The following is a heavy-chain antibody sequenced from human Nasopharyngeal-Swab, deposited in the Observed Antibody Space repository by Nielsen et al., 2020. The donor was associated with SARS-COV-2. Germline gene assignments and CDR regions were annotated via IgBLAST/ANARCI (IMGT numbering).Heavy chain of an antibody. V-gene: IGHV3-11*06. Sequence: WIRQPPGKGLERVSYISSSSSYTNYADSVKGRFTISRDNAKNSLYLQMNSLRAEDTAVYYCARNPNTKYYDFWSGYPYTPYYGMDVWGQGTTVTVSS. CDR3: ARNPNTKYYDFWSGYPYTPYYGMDV. D-gene: IGHD3-3*01. J-gene: IGHJ6*02. CDR2: ISSSSSYT.